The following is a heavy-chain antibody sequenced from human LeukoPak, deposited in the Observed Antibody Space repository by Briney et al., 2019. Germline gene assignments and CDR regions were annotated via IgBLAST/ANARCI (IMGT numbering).Heavy chain of an antibody. J-gene: IGHJ6*04. D-gene: IGHD3-10*01. CDR1: GFTFSSYA. Sequence: TGGSLRLSCAASGFTFSSYAMGWVRQAPGKGLEWVSAISGSGGSTYYADSVKGRFTISRDNSKNTLYLQMNSLRAEDTAVYYCAKGNGSGSYWWARYYYGMDVWGKGTTVTVSS. V-gene: IGHV3-23*01. CDR3: AKGNGSGSYWWARYYYGMDV. CDR2: ISGSGGST.